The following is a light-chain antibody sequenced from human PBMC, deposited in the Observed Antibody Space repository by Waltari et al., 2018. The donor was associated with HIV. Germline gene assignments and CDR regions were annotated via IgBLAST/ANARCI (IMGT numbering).Light chain of an antibody. CDR1: NIGSKS. Sequence: SYVLTQPPSVSGAPRQTARITCGGNNIGSKSVSWYQKKPGQAPVLVVYDDRDRPSGIPGRFSGSNSGNTATLTISRVEAGDEADYYCQVWYSSRDRVFGGGTKLTVL. J-gene: IGLJ2*01. CDR2: DDR. V-gene: IGLV3-21*02. CDR3: QVWYSSRDRV.